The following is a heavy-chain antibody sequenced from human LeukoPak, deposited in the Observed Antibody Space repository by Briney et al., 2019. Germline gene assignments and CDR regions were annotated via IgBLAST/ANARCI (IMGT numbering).Heavy chain of an antibody. J-gene: IGHJ5*02. CDR1: GYTFTCYY. Sequence: ASVKVSCKASGYTFTCYYMHWVRQAPGQGLELVGWINPKNGGSNYAQKFQGRVTMTRDRSISTAYMELSRLTSDDTAVYYCARASFWESPINWFAPWGQGTLVTVSS. D-gene: IGHD3-16*01. CDR3: ARASFWESPINWFAP. V-gene: IGHV1-2*02. CDR2: INPKNGGS.